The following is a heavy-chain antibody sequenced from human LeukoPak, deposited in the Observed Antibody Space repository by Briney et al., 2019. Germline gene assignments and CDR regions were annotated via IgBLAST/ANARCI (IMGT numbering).Heavy chain of an antibody. D-gene: IGHD2-15*01. CDR2: ICGNDGKT. J-gene: IGHJ4*02. CDR1: GFSFSTYA. Sequence: GGSLRPSCAASGFSFSTYAMSWVRQAPGKGLEWVSGICGNDGKTYYADSVKGRFPISRDNSKNTLHLQMNSLRAEDTALYYCAKDTGGSCYSAIAYWGQGALVTVST. V-gene: IGHV3-23*01. CDR3: AKDTGGSCYSAIAY.